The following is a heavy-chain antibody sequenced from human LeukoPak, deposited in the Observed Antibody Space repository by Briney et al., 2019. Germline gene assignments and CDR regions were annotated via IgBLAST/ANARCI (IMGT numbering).Heavy chain of an antibody. J-gene: IGHJ4*02. V-gene: IGHV3-30-3*02. CDR2: ISYDGSNK. Sequence: PGGSLRLSCAASGFTFSSYAMHWVRQAPGKGLEWVAVISYDGSNKYYADSVKGRFTISRDNSKNTLYLQMNSLKPEDTSVYYCAQGAAAAATVPDSWGQGTLVTVSS. D-gene: IGHD6-13*01. CDR3: AQGAAAAATVPDS. CDR1: GFTFSSYA.